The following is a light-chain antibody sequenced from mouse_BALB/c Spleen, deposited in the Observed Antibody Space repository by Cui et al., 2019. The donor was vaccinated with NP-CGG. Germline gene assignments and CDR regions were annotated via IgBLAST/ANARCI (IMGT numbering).Light chain of an antibody. CDR1: IGAVTTSNY. V-gene: IGLV1*01. J-gene: IGLJ1*01. CDR2: GTN. CDR3: ALWYSNHWV. Sequence: QAVVPQDSSLTTSPGETVTLTCRSSIGAVTTSNYANWVQEKPDHLFTGLIGGTNNRAPGVPARFSGSLIGDKAALTITGAQTEDEAIYFCALWYSNHWVFGGGTKLTVL.